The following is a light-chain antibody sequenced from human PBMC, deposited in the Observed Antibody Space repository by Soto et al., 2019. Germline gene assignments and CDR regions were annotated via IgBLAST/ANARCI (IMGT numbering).Light chain of an antibody. Sequence: EIVMTQSPATLSVSPGERATLSCRASQSVSSNLAWNQQKPGQAPRLLIYGASTRATGIPARFSGSGSGTEFTLTISSLQSEDFAVYYCQQYNNWLGTFGQGTKVEIK. V-gene: IGKV3-15*01. CDR2: GAS. CDR1: QSVSSN. J-gene: IGKJ1*01. CDR3: QQYNNWLGT.